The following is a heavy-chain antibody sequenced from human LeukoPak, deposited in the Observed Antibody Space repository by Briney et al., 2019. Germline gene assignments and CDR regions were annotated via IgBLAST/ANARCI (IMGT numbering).Heavy chain of an antibody. J-gene: IGHJ4*02. Sequence: SETLSLTCAVYGGSFSGYYWSWIRQPPGKGLEWIGEINHSGSTNYNPSLKSRVTISVDTSKNQFSLKLSSVTAADTAVYYCARHLKASYGSGSYASDYWGQGTLVTVSS. CDR2: INHSGST. D-gene: IGHD3-10*01. CDR1: GGSFSGYY. CDR3: ARHLKASYGSGSYASDY. V-gene: IGHV4-34*01.